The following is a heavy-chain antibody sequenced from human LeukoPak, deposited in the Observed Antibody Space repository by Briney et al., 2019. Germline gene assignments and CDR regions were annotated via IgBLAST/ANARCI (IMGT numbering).Heavy chain of an antibody. CDR3: ARGRAEWELLGEDYYYGMDV. D-gene: IGHD1-26*01. CDR1: GGSFSGYY. CDR2: INHSGST. V-gene: IGHV4-34*01. J-gene: IGHJ6*02. Sequence: SETLSLTCAVYGGSFSGYYWCWIRQPPGKGLEWIGEINHSGSTNYNPSLKSRVTISVDTSKNQFSLKLSSVTAADTAVYYCARGRAEWELLGEDYYYGMDVWGQGTTVTVSS.